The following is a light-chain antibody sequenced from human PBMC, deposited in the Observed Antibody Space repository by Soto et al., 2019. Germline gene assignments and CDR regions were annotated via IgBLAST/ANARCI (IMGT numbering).Light chain of an antibody. J-gene: IGKJ4*02. Sequence: DIQMTQSPSTLSASVGDRVTITCRASQSMNNWLDWYQQKPGKAPKLLIYDASNWESGVPSRFSGSGAGTEVTLTIRSVQPDDFATYYCQQFSNYPRTFGEGTKVE. CDR2: DAS. CDR1: QSMNNW. CDR3: QQFSNYPRT. V-gene: IGKV1-5*01.